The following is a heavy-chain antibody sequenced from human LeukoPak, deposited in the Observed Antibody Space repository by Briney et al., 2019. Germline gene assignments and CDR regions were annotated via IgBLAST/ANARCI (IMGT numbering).Heavy chain of an antibody. V-gene: IGHV3-33*06. CDR3: AKGKYDFWSGYSNAEYFQH. J-gene: IGHJ1*01. CDR1: GFTFSSYG. Sequence: GSLRLSCAASGFTFSSYGMHWVRQAPGKGLEWVAVIWYDGSNKYYADSVNGRFTISRDNSKTTLYLQMNRLRAEDTAVYYCAKGKYDFWSGYSNAEYFQHWGQGTLVTVSS. CDR2: IWYDGSNK. D-gene: IGHD3-3*01.